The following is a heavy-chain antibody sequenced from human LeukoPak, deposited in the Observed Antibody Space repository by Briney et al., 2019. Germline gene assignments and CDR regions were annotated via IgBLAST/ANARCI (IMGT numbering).Heavy chain of an antibody. J-gene: IGHJ4*02. V-gene: IGHV1-2*02. CDR2: INPNSGGT. CDR1: GCTFTGYY. Sequence: GASVKVSCKASGCTFTGYYMHWVRQAPGQGLEWMGWINPNSGGTNYAQKFQGRVTMTRDTSISTAYMELSRLRSDDTAVYYCARAPRQLLWFGDLDYWGQGTLVTVSS. CDR3: ARAPRQLLWFGDLDY. D-gene: IGHD3-10*01.